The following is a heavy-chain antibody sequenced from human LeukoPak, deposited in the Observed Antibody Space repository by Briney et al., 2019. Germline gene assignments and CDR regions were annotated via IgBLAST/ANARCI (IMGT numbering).Heavy chain of an antibody. V-gene: IGHV3-53*01. D-gene: IGHD3-22*01. CDR1: GFTVSSNY. J-gene: IGHJ4*02. CDR3: ARVRSGYYPTFDS. CDR2: IYSGGST. Sequence: GGSRTLSCAASGFTVSSNYMSWVRQAPGEGLEWVSVIYSGGSTYYADSVKGRFTNYRDNSKKTLYLQMSSLRAEDTAVYYCARVRSGYYPTFDSWGQGTLVTVSS.